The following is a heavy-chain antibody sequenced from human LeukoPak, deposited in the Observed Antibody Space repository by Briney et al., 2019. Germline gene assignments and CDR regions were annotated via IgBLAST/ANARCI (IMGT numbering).Heavy chain of an antibody. D-gene: IGHD2-21*02. J-gene: IGHJ4*02. CDR3: AHSGQYCSGDCYSEYYFDY. Sequence: SVKVSCKASGYTFTGCYMHWVRQAPGQGLEWMGGIIPNSGTANYAQKFQGRVTITTDESTSTAYMELSSLRSEDTAVYYCAHSGQYCSGDCYSEYYFDYWGQGTLVTVSS. V-gene: IGHV1-69*05. CDR1: GYTFTGCY. CDR2: IIPNSGTA.